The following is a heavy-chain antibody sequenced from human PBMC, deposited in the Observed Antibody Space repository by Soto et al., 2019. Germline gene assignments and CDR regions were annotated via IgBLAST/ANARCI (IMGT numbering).Heavy chain of an antibody. V-gene: IGHV3-21*01. J-gene: IGHJ5*02. D-gene: IGHD6-6*01. CDR2: LSSNGYYI. CDR1: GFTFSSHT. Sequence: PGWSLRLSCAASGFTFSSHTMNWVRQAPGKGLEWVSSLSSNGYYIYYADSVRGRFTISRDNAKNSLYLQMSSLRAEDTAIYYCAREAAKCSSTLYWFDTWGQATLFTLAS. CDR3: AREAAKCSSTLYWFDT.